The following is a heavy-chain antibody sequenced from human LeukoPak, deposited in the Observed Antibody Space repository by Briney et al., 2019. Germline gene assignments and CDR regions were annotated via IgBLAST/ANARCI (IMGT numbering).Heavy chain of an antibody. V-gene: IGHV3-30*02. Sequence: TGGSLRLSCAASGFTFSNYGMHWVRQAPGKGLEWVALISFDGSQKYYADSVKGRFTISRDNSKSTVYLQMNSLRAEDTAVYYCATRRDGYNPQWGWGQGTLVTVSS. D-gene: IGHD5-24*01. CDR2: ISFDGSQK. CDR1: GFTFSNYG. CDR3: ATRRDGYNPQWG. J-gene: IGHJ4*02.